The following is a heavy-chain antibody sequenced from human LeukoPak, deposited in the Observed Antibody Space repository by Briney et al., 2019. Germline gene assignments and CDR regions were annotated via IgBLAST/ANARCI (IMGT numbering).Heavy chain of an antibody. Sequence: EESREISCKGSGYTFTNDWIGWVRQTPGKGLECMGIIAPGDSDTRYSPFFQGQVTISADKSISTAYLQWSSLKASDTAMYYCARLVVATARKYFDLWARGTLVPVSS. V-gene: IGHV5-51*01. J-gene: IGHJ2*01. D-gene: IGHD2-21*02. CDR2: IAPGDSDT. CDR3: ARLVVATARKYFDL. CDR1: GYTFTNDW.